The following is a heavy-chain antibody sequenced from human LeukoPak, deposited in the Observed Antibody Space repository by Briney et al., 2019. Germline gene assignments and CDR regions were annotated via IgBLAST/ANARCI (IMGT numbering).Heavy chain of an antibody. D-gene: IGHD1-26*01. CDR3: AHRPVGNWFDP. CDR2: IYWNDDK. Sequence: SGPTLVKXTQTLTLTCTFSGFSLSTSGVGVGWIRQPPGKALEWLALIYWNDDKRYSPSLKSRLTITKDTSKNQVVLTMTNMDPVDTATYYCAHRPVGNWFDPWGQGTLVTVSS. V-gene: IGHV2-5*01. CDR1: GFSLSTSGVG. J-gene: IGHJ5*02.